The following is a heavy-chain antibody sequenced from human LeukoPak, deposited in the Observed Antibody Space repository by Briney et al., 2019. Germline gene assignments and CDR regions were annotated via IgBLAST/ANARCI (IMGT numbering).Heavy chain of an antibody. D-gene: IGHD3-22*01. J-gene: IGHJ4*02. Sequence: PGGSLRLSCAASGFTFSSYGMHWVRQAPGKGLEWVAVIWYDGSNKYYADSVKGRFTISRDNSKNTLYLQMNSLRAEDTAVYYCARGRDSSGYYYVPDFDYWGQGTLATVSS. CDR1: GFTFSSYG. CDR3: ARGRDSSGYYYVPDFDY. V-gene: IGHV3-33*01. CDR2: IWYDGSNK.